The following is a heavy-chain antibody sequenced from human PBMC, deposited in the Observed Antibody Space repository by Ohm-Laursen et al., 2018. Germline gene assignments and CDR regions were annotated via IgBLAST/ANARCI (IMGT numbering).Heavy chain of an antibody. D-gene: IGHD6-19*01. J-gene: IGHJ4*02. CDR1: GFTFSSYS. V-gene: IGHV3-21*01. CDR3: ARDAEQWLGRHCFDY. Sequence: SLRLSCAASGFTFSSYSMNWVRQAPGKGLEWVSSISSSSSYIYYADSVKGRFTISRDNAKNSLYLQMSSLIAEDTAVYYLARDAEQWLGRHCFDYWGQGTLVTVSS. CDR2: ISSSSSYI.